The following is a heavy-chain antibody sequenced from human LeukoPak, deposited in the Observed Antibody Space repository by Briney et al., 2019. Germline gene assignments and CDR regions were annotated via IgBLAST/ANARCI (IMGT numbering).Heavy chain of an antibody. CDR2: IKTDGSEK. D-gene: IGHD2-15*01. J-gene: IGHJ4*02. CDR1: GFTFSNYW. CDR3: AREACSGGSCLFDY. V-gene: IGHV3-7*01. Sequence: GGSLRLSCEGSGFTFSNYWMGWVRQAPGKGLQWVANIKTDGSEKYCVDSVKGRFTISRDNAKNSLYLQMNSLRAEDTAVYYCAREACSGGSCLFDYWGQGTLVTVSS.